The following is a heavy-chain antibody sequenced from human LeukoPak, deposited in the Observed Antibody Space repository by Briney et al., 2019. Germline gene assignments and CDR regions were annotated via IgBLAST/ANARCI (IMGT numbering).Heavy chain of an antibody. V-gene: IGHV1-69*05. J-gene: IGHJ4*02. CDR2: LIPIFGTA. CDR3: ARSTRSYSGYDFPAY. D-gene: IGHD5-12*01. Sequence: SVKVSCKASGGTFSSYAISWVRQAPGQGLEWMGGLIPIFGTANYAQKFQGRVTITTDDSTSTAYMELSSLRSEDTAVYYCARSTRSYSGYDFPAYWAEGTLVTVSS. CDR1: GGTFSSYA.